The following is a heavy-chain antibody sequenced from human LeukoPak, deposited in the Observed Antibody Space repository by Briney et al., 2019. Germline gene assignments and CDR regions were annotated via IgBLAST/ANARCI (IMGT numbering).Heavy chain of an antibody. V-gene: IGHV3-74*01. D-gene: IGHD6-13*01. CDR3: ARAILGAAAP. CDR2: ISSDGSST. CDR1: GFTSSNYW. J-gene: IGHJ5*02. Sequence: GGSLRLSCAASGFTSSNYWMYWVRQAPGKGLVWVSRISSDGSSTTYADSVKGRFTMSRDNAKNTLYLQMNSLRAEDTAVYYCARAILGAAAPWGQGTLVTVSS.